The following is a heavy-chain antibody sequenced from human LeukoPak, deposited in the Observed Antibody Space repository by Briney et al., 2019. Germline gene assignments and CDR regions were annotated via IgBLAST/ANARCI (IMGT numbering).Heavy chain of an antibody. V-gene: IGHV1-46*01. CDR3: ARARYYDFWSGYYYYYGMDV. CDR2: INPSGGST. J-gene: IGHJ6*02. D-gene: IGHD3-3*01. CDR1: GYTFTSYY. Sequence: GASVKVSCKASGYTFTSYYMHWVRQAPGQGLEWMGLINPSGGSTSYAQKFQGRVTMTRDTSTSTVYMELSSLRSEDTAVYYCARARYYDFWSGYYYYYGMDVWGQGTTVTVSS.